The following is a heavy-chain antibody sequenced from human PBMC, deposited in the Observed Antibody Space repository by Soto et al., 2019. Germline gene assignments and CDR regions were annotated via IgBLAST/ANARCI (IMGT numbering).Heavy chain of an antibody. J-gene: IGHJ4*02. D-gene: IGHD3-10*01. CDR3: ARWNYYYGSGSYYRADY. V-gene: IGHV1-18*01. CDR2: ISAYNVNT. Sequence: QVQLVQSGAEVKKPGASVKVSCKASGYTFTSYGISWVRQAPGQGLEWMGWISAYNVNTNYAQKLQGRVTMTTDTSTSTAYMELRSLRSDDTAVYYCARWNYYYGSGSYYRADYWGQGTLVTVSS. CDR1: GYTFTSYG.